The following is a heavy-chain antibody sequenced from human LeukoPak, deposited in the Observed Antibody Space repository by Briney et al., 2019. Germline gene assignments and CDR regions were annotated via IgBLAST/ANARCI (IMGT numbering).Heavy chain of an antibody. Sequence: SQTLSLTCTVSGGSISSGSYYWSWIRQPAGKGLEWIGRIYTSGSTNYNPSLKSRVTISVDTSKNQFSLKLSSVTAADTAVYYCARGVNEETYYDFWSGYYKRWFDPWGQGTLVTVSS. J-gene: IGHJ5*02. D-gene: IGHD3-3*01. CDR1: GGSISSGSYY. CDR3: ARGVNEETYYDFWSGYYKRWFDP. V-gene: IGHV4-61*02. CDR2: IYTSGST.